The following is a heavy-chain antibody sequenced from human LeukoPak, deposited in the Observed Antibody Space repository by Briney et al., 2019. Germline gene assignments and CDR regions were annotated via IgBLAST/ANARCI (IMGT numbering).Heavy chain of an antibody. D-gene: IGHD1-26*01. CDR2: IYYSGST. J-gene: IGHJ2*01. CDR3: ARDDTGVAGTTTGAYWNFAL. Sequence: PSDTLSLTCTLSGGSISSHYWSWIRQPPGKGLEWIGYIYYSGSTNYNPSLKRRVTMSIDTSKHQFSLILRSLTAADTAVYYRARDDTGVAGTTTGAYWNFALWGRGTLVSVAS. V-gene: IGHV4-59*11. CDR1: GGSISSHY.